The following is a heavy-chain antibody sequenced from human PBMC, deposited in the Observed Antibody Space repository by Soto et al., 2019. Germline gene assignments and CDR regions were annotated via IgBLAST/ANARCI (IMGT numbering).Heavy chain of an antibody. CDR1: GGSFSGYY. J-gene: IGHJ5*02. Sequence: QVQLQQWGAGLLKPSETLSLTCAVYGGSFSGYYWSWIRQPPGKGLEWIGEINHSGSTNYNPSLKSRVTISVDTSKNQFSLKLSSVPAADTAVYYCASRLFSGFGWFDPWGQGTLVTVSS. V-gene: IGHV4-34*01. CDR3: ASRLFSGFGWFDP. D-gene: IGHD3-10*01. CDR2: INHSGST.